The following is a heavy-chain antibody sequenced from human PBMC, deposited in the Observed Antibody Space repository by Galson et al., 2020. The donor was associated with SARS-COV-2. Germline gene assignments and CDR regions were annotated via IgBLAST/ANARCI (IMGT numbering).Heavy chain of an antibody. CDR2: IKSKTDGGTT. CDR3: TTRVDYDIFTGYYVYYYYGMDV. J-gene: IGHJ6*02. D-gene: IGHD3-9*01. Sequence: GESLKISCAASGFTFSNAWMSWVRQAPGKGLEWVGRIKSKTDGGTTDYAAPVKGRFTISRDDSKNTLYLQMNSLKTEDTAVYYCTTRVDYDIFTGYYVYYYYGMDVWGQGTTVTVSS. V-gene: IGHV3-15*01. CDR1: GFTFSNAW.